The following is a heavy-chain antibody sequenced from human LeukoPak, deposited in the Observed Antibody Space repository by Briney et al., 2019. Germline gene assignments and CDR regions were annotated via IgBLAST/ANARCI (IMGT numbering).Heavy chain of an antibody. CDR2: INTDKGDK. J-gene: IGHJ6*02. CDR3: ARAGLSRYFDWSSPSGYYYGMDV. CDR1: GYTFAANG. V-gene: IGHV1-18*01. D-gene: IGHD3-9*01. Sequence: ASVKVSCKASGYTFAANGISWVRQAPGQGLEWMGWINTDKGDKRYAQNLQGRVTMTTDTSTSTAYMDLRSLRSDDTAVYYCARAGLSRYFDWSSPSGYYYGMDVWGQGTTVTVSS.